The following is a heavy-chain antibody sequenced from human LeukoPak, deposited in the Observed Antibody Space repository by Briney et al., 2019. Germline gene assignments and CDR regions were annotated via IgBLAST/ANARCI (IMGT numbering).Heavy chain of an antibody. CDR3: ARVREIVVVVAATSQPLDY. Sequence: GGSLRLSCAASGFTFSDYYMTWIRQAPGKGLEWVSYISSSGGTMYYADTVKGRFTISRDNAKKSLYLQMNSLRVEDTAVYYCARVREIVVVVAATSQPLDYWGQGTLVTVSS. V-gene: IGHV3-11*04. D-gene: IGHD2-15*01. CDR2: ISSSGGTM. CDR1: GFTFSDYY. J-gene: IGHJ4*02.